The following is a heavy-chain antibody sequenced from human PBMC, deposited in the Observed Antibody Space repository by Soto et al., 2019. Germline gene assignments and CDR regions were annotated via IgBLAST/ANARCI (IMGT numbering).Heavy chain of an antibody. J-gene: IGHJ4*02. CDR3: ARDGYDGSGSPYPAY. CDR1: GGSMSEYF. V-gene: IGHV4-59*01. CDR2: IYYLGCT. D-gene: IGHD3-10*01. Sequence: SETLSLTCSVSGGSMSEYFWSWIRQSPGKGLEWIGYIYYLGCTDYNPSLVSRVTISVDTSKRQFSLRLTSVTAADTAVYYCARDGYDGSGSPYPAYWGPGTQVTVSS.